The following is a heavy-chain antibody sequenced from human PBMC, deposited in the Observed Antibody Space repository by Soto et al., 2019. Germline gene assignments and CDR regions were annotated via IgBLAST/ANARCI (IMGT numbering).Heavy chain of an antibody. D-gene: IGHD3-10*01. CDR2: IYYSGST. CDR3: AREGTHMVRGVINGTFPAWWFDP. J-gene: IGHJ5*02. CDR1: GDSISSYY. V-gene: IGHV4-59*12. Sequence: PSETLSLTCTVSGDSISSYYCSWIRQPPGKGLEWNGYIYYSGSTYYNPSLKSRVTISVDTSKNQFSLKLSSVTAADTAVYYCAREGTHMVRGVINGTFPAWWFDPWGQGTLVTVSS.